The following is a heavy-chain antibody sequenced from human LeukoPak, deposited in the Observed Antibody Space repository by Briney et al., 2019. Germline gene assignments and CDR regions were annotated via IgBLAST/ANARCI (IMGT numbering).Heavy chain of an antibody. Sequence: SETLSFTCAVPGYSISSSKWWGWIRQPPGKGLEWIGYIYYSGSIYYNPSLKSRVTMSVDTSKNQFSLKLSSVTAVDTAVYYCARSGSSSWIDAFDIWGQGTMVTVSS. CDR1: GYSISSSKW. V-gene: IGHV4-28*05. J-gene: IGHJ3*02. CDR2: IYYSGSI. CDR3: ARSGSSSWIDAFDI. D-gene: IGHD6-13*01.